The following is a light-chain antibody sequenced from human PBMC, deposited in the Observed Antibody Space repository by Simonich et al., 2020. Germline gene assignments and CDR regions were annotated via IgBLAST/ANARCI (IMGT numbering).Light chain of an antibody. J-gene: IGLJ1*01. V-gene: IGLV2-14*01. CDR1: SSDVGGSNY. CDR2: DVS. CDR3: SSYTSSSTYV. Sequence: QSALTQPASVSGSPGQSITISCTGTSSDVGGSNYVSWYQQHPGKAPKLMIYDVSKRPSGVSTRFSGSKSGNTASLTISRLQAEDAADYYCSSYTSSSTYVFGTGTKVTVL.